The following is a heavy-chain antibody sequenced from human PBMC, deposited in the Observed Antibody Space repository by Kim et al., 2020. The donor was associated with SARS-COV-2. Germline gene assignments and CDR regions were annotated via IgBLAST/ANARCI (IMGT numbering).Heavy chain of an antibody. CDR3: ARLIRIAAAATSYYYGMDV. V-gene: IGHV4-39*01. CDR2: IYYSGST. Sequence: SETLSLTCTVSGGSISSSSYYWGWIRQPPGKGLEWIGSIYYSGSTYYNPSLKSRVTISVDTSKNQFSLKLSSVTAADTAVYYCARLIRIAAAATSYYYGMDVWGQGTTVTVSS. D-gene: IGHD6-13*01. J-gene: IGHJ6*02. CDR1: GGSISSSSYY.